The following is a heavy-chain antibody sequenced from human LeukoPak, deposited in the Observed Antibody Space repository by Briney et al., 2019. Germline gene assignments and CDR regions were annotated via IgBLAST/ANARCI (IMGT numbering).Heavy chain of an antibody. CDR2: INSDGSST. V-gene: IGHV3-74*01. D-gene: IGHD3-3*01. CDR3: AGACRSDYDFWSGYQDYYYGMDV. J-gene: IGHJ6*02. Sequence: GGSLRLSCAASGFTFSSYWMHWVRQAPGKGLVWVSRINSDGSSTSYADSVKGRFTISRDNAKNTLYLQMNSLRAEDTAVYYCAGACRSDYDFWSGYQDYYYGMDVWGQGTTVTVSS. CDR1: GFTFSSYW.